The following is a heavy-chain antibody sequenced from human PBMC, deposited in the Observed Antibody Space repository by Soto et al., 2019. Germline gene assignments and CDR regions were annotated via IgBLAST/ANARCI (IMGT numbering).Heavy chain of an antibody. D-gene: IGHD1-20*01. CDR3: ARITGRHLDY. V-gene: IGHV4-39*01. CDR2: VDYSGTA. J-gene: IGHJ4*02. CDR1: SGSISVTNVF. Sequence: LSLTCTVSSGSISVTNVFWGWVRQPPGKGLEWIGNVDYSGTAYFSPSLATRVTFHVDTSKNQFSLTLYSVTAADTAVYYCARITGRHLDYWGQGILVTVSS.